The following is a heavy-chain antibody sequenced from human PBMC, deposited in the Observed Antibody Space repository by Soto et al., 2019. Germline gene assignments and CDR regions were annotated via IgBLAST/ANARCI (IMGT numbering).Heavy chain of an antibody. V-gene: IGHV3-23*01. J-gene: IGHJ4*02. CDR1: GFTFSSYA. Sequence: EVQLLESGGGLVQPGGSLRLSCAASGFTFSSYAMNWVRQAPGKGLEWVSVISGSGDSTYYADSVKGRFTISRDNTKNTLYLQMNSLRAEDTAVYYCARRSSGWYCDYWGQGTLVTVSS. CDR2: ISGSGDST. CDR3: ARRSSGWYCDY. D-gene: IGHD6-19*01.